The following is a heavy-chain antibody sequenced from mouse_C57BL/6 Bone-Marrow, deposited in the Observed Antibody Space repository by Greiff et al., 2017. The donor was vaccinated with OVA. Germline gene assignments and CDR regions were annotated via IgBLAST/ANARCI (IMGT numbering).Heavy chain of an antibody. CDR2: IDPETGGT. J-gene: IGHJ2*01. Sequence: QVQLQQSGAELVRPGASVTLSCKASGYTFTDYEMHWVKQTPVHGLEWIGAIDPETGGTAYNQKFKGKAILTADKSSSTAYMELRSLTSEDSAVYYCTKRGDYGSSYAGDYWGQGTTLTVSS. V-gene: IGHV1-15*01. CDR3: TKRGDYGSSYAGDY. CDR1: GYTFTDYE. D-gene: IGHD1-1*01.